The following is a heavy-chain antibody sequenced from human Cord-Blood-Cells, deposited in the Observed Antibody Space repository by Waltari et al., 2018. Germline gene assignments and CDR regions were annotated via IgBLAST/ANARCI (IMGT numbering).Heavy chain of an antibody. CDR2: IDWDDDK. CDR3: ARNYGGNSYFDY. J-gene: IGHJ4*02. V-gene: IGHV2-70*01. D-gene: IGHD4-17*01. CDR1: GFSLSTSGMC. Sequence: QVTLRESGPALVKPTQTLTLTCTFSGFSLSTSGMCVSWIRQPPGKALEWLALIDWDDDKYYSTSLKTRLTISKDTSKNQVVLTMTNMDPVDAATYYCARNYGGNSYFDYWGQGTLVTVSS.